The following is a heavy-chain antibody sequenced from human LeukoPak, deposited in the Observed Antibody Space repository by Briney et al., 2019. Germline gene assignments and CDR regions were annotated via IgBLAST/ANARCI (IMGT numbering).Heavy chain of an antibody. Sequence: GESLKISCKGSGYSFTSYWIGWVRQMPGKGLEWMGIIYPGDSDTRYSPSFQGQVTISADKSISTAYLQWSSLKASDTAMYYCAGGGGYQYDYVWGSYLGYYYGMDVWGQGTTVTVSS. CDR1: GYSFTSYW. J-gene: IGHJ6*02. D-gene: IGHD3-16*02. V-gene: IGHV5-51*01. CDR3: AGGGGYQYDYVWGSYLGYYYGMDV. CDR2: IYPGDSDT.